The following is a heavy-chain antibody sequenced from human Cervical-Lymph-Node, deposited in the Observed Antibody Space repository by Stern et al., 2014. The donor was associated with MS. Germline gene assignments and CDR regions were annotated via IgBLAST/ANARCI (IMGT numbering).Heavy chain of an antibody. CDR3: AKDPYSLVVVLSSNYFQH. J-gene: IGHJ1*01. CDR1: GFTFSNYA. V-gene: IGHV3-23*01. Sequence: EVQLLESGGGVVQPGGSLRLSCTASGFTFSNYAMSWVRQAPGKGLEWVSGVSGSGHITHYANSVKGRFTISRDNPKNTLYLEMNSLRGEDTAVYYCAKDPYSLVVVLSSNYFQHWGQGTLVTVSS. D-gene: IGHD2-15*01. CDR2: VSGSGHIT.